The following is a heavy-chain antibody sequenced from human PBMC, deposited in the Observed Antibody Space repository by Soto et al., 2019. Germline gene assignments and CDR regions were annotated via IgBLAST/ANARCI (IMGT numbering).Heavy chain of an antibody. Sequence: VSVKVSCKASGITYTTYAIHWVRQAPGQGLEWMGWINTGNGNTRYSQRFQGRVTLTTDTSANTAYMDLSSLTSEDTAVYYCARAISGYVTWGQGTLVTVSS. CDR1: GITYTTYA. V-gene: IGHV1-3*04. J-gene: IGHJ5*02. D-gene: IGHD5-12*01. CDR2: INTGNGNT. CDR3: ARAISGYVT.